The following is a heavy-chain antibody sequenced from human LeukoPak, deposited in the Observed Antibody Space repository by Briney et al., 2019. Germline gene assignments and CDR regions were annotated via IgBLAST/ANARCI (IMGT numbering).Heavy chain of an antibody. CDR3: ARDSNGPAF. J-gene: IGHJ4*02. Sequence: GGSLRLSCAASGFTFSSFWMIWVRQAPGKGLEWVANIKEDGSVKNYVDSVKGRFTISRDNAKNSLFLQMNSLRAEDTAVYYCARDSNGPAFWGQGTLVTVSS. CDR2: IKEDGSVK. D-gene: IGHD6-19*01. CDR1: GFTFSSFW. V-gene: IGHV3-7*03.